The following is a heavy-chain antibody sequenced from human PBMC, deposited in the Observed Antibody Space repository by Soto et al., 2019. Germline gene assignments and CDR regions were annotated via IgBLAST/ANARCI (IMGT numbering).Heavy chain of an antibody. V-gene: IGHV1-69*13. CDR1: GGTFSSDA. CDR2: IIPIFGTA. D-gene: IGHD2-21*02. CDR3: ARPKYCGGDCYSGFDY. J-gene: IGHJ4*02. Sequence: SVQVSCQASGGTFSSDAISWVRRAPGQRLEWMGGIIPIFGTANYAQKFQGRVTITADEFTSTTYMELSSLRSEDTAVYFCARPKYCGGDCYSGFDYWGQGTLVTVSS.